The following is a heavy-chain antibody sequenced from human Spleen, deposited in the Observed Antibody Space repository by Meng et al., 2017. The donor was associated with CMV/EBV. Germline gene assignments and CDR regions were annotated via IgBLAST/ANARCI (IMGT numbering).Heavy chain of an antibody. CDR1: GFTFSPYS. Sequence: GESLKISCSASGFTFSPYSMNWVRQAPGKGLEWVSSIGSSGAYVYYADSVKGRFTISRDNARNSLYLQMNSLTAADTAVYYCAGISVVPAAIRMAQHAIYGMDVWGQGTTVTVSS. D-gene: IGHD2-2*02. CDR3: AGISVVPAAIRMAQHAIYGMDV. J-gene: IGHJ6*02. CDR2: IGSSGAYV. V-gene: IGHV3-21*01.